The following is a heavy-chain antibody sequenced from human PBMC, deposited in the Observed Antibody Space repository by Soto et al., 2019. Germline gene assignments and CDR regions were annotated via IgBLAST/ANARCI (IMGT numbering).Heavy chain of an antibody. CDR2: IYSSGTT. V-gene: IGHV4-30-4*01. J-gene: IGHJ4*02. Sequence: SETLSLTCTVSGGSISSGDYYWSWIRQPPGKGLEWIGYIYSSGTTYYNPSLKSRVTISVDTSKNQFSLKLASVTAADTAVCYCATTFGYNSGWYRFDYWGQGTLVTVSS. CDR1: GGSISSGDYY. CDR3: ATTFGYNSGWYRFDY. D-gene: IGHD6-19*01.